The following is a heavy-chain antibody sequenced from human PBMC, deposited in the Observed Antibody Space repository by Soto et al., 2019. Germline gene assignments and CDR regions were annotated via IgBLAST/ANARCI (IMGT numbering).Heavy chain of an antibody. CDR1: GGTFSSYA. CDR2: IIPIFGTA. CDR3: ARGTITYYYDSSGSPNPXXGWFDP. J-gene: IGHJ5*02. Sequence: GASVKVSCKASGGTFSSYAIXWGRQAPGQGLEWMGGIIPIFGTANSAQKFQGRVTITADESTSTAYMELSSLRSEDTAVYYCARGTITYYYDSSGSPNPXXGWFDPWGQGTLVTVSS. V-gene: IGHV1-69*13. D-gene: IGHD3-22*01.